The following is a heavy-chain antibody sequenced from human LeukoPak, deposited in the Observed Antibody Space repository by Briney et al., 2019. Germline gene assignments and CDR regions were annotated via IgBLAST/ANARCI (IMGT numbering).Heavy chain of an antibody. Sequence: DPGGSLRLSCAAFGFTFKIYTMNWVRQAPGKGLEWLSSISYSGDNRGGNTYYADSVRGRFSISRDTSQNTVFLQMSSLRVDDTAAYYCVGTFAVFGVVATIAWGQGTLVTVSS. CDR2: ISYSGDNRGGNT. CDR1: GFTFKIYT. J-gene: IGHJ4*02. V-gene: IGHV3-23*01. CDR3: VGTFAVFGVVATIA. D-gene: IGHD3-3*01.